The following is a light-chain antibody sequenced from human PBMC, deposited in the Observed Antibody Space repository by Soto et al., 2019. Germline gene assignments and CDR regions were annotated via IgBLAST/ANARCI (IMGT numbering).Light chain of an antibody. CDR1: QDINSY. J-gene: IGKJ4*01. Sequence: DVQMTQSPSSLSASVGDRVTITCRASQDINSYLAWYQQKPGNAPKSLIYGASSLHTGVPSRFSGSESGTDFTLTISNLQPEDSATYYCQQYNIYPLTFGGGTKVEIK. CDR2: GAS. CDR3: QQYNIYPLT. V-gene: IGKV1D-16*01.